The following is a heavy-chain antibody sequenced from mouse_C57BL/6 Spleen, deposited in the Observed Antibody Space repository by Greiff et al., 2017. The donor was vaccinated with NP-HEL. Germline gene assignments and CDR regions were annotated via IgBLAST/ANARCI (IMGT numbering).Heavy chain of an antibody. CDR2: INYDGSST. Sequence: EVQLQESEGGLVQPGSSMKLSCTASGFTFSDYYMAWVRQVPEKGLEWVANINYDGSSTYYLDSLKSRFIISRDNAKNILYLQMSSLKSEDTATYYCARGEVPYFDYWGQGTTLTVSS. CDR1: GFTFSDYY. J-gene: IGHJ2*01. CDR3: ARGEVPYFDY. V-gene: IGHV5-16*01.